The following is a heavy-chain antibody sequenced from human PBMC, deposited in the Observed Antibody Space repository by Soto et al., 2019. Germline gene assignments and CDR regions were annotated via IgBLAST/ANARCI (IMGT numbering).Heavy chain of an antibody. Sequence: QVQLVESGGGVVQPGRSLRLSCTASGFTFSNYAMHWVRQAPGKGLEWVAVISYDGSNKYYADSVKGRFTISRDKSKNKQYLQMNNLTTEDTAVDYCARDRGCSGGSCYNSLGYYYYYGMDVWGQGTTVTVSS. J-gene: IGHJ6*02. CDR3: ARDRGCSGGSCYNSLGYYYYYGMDV. CDR2: ISYDGSNK. V-gene: IGHV3-30-3*01. CDR1: GFTFSNYA. D-gene: IGHD2-15*01.